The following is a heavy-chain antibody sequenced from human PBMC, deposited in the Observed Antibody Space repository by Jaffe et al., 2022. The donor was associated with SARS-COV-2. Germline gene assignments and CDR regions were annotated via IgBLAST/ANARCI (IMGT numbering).Heavy chain of an antibody. D-gene: IGHD2-15*01. J-gene: IGHJ5*02. Sequence: QVQLVQSGAEVKKPGASVKVSCKASGYTFTSYGISWVRQAPGQGLEWMGWISAYNGNTNYAQKLQGRVTMTTDTSTSTAYMELRSLRSDDTAVYYCARDLGVGYCSGGSCPGVRVDPWGQGTLVTVSS. V-gene: IGHV1-18*01. CDR3: ARDLGVGYCSGGSCPGVRVDP. CDR1: GYTFTSYG. CDR2: ISAYNGNT.